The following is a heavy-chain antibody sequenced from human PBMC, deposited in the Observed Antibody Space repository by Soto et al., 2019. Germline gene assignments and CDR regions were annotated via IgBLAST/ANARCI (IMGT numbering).Heavy chain of an antibody. V-gene: IGHV3-49*03. CDR2: IRSKAYGGTT. J-gene: IGHJ6*02. CDR3: TRDWWGEYYYGMDV. Sequence: GGSLRLSCTASGFTFGDYAMSWFRQAPGKGLEWVGFIRSKAYGGTTEYAASVKGRFTISRDDSKSIAYLQMNSLKTEDTAVYYCTRDWWGEYYYGMDVWGQGTTVTVSS. D-gene: IGHD3-16*01. CDR1: GFTFGDYA.